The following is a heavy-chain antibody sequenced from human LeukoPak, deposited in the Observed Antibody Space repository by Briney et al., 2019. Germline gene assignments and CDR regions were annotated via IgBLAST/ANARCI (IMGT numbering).Heavy chain of an antibody. J-gene: IGHJ3*02. CDR3: ARDDNSEYSDDAFDI. CDR1: GASIRSYS. CDR2: IHTSAST. Sequence: PSKTLSLTCSVSGASIRSYSWSWLRQPAGKGLEWIGRIHTSASTEYNPSLKSRVTMSVDTSKNQFSLKLNSVTAADTAVYFCARDDNSEYSDDAFDIWGQGTLVTVSS. D-gene: IGHD1-26*01. V-gene: IGHV4-4*07.